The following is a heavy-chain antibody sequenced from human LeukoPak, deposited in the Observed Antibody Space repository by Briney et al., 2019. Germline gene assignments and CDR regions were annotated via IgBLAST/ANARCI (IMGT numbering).Heavy chain of an antibody. CDR1: GFTVSSDY. CDR2: LYSGGST. Sequence: GGSLRLSCAASGFTVSSDYMTWVRQAPGKGLEWISVLYSGGSTFYADSVKGRFTIPRDNSRNTLYLQMKSLRAEDTAVYYCAREVGGTYYYYYGLDVWGQGTTVTVSS. J-gene: IGHJ6*02. V-gene: IGHV3-66*01. D-gene: IGHD1-26*01. CDR3: AREVGGTYYYYYGLDV.